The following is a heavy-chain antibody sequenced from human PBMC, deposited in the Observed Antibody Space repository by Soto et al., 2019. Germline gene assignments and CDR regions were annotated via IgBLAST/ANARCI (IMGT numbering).Heavy chain of an antibody. CDR1: GGSFSGYY. Sequence: SETLSLTCAVYGGSFSGYYWSWIRQPPGKGLEWIGEINHSGSTNYNPSLKSRVTISVDTSKNQFSLKLSSVTAADTAVYYCARQKDTAPGYYFDYWGQGTLVTVSS. V-gene: IGHV4-34*01. J-gene: IGHJ4*02. D-gene: IGHD5-18*01. CDR3: ARQKDTAPGYYFDY. CDR2: INHSGST.